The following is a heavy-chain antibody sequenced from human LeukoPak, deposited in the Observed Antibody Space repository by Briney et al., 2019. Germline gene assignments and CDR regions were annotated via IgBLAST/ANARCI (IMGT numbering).Heavy chain of an antibody. V-gene: IGHV3-30-3*01. D-gene: IGHD3-3*01. CDR1: GFTFSSYA. CDR2: ISYDGSNK. CDR3: ARADQYYDFWSGCPY. Sequence: RSLRLSCAASGFTFSSYAMHWVRQAPRKGLEWVAVISYDGSNKYYADSVKGRFTISRDNSKNTLYLQMNSLRAEDTAVYYCARADQYYDFWSGCPYWGQGTLVTVSS. J-gene: IGHJ4*02.